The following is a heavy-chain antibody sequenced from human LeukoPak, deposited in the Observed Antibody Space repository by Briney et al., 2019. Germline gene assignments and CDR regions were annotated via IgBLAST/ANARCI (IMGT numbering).Heavy chain of an antibody. J-gene: IGHJ4*02. CDR1: GFTFSSYE. CDR2: ISSSGSTI. V-gene: IGHV3-48*03. D-gene: IGHD3-9*01. CDR3: ARINILTGASFDY. Sequence: GGSLRLSCAASGFTFSSYEMNWVRQAPGKGLEWVSYISSSGSTIYYADSVDGRFTLSRDNAKNSLYLQMNSLRAEDTAVYYCARINILTGASFDYWGQGTLVTVSS.